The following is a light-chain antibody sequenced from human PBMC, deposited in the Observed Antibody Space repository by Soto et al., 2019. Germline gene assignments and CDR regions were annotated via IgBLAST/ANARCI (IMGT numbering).Light chain of an antibody. J-gene: IGKJ1*01. Sequence: IQLTQSPSSLSASIGDRVTLTCRASLSLNNRLAWYQQRPGRAPRLLIYDASTLETGVPSRFSGSGSGTEFTLTINNVQADDVATYICQQYKTYSTFGRGTKVDIK. V-gene: IGKV1-5*01. CDR3: QQYKTYST. CDR2: DAS. CDR1: LSLNNR.